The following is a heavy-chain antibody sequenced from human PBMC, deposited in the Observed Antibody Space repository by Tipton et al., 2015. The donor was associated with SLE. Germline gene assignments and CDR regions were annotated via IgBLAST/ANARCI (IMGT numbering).Heavy chain of an antibody. J-gene: IGHJ3*02. CDR1: GFTFSSYS. Sequence: GSLRLSCAASGFTFSSYSMNWVRQAPGKGLEWVSSISSSSSYIYYADSVKGRFTISRDNAKNSLYLQMNSLRAEDTAVYYCARPRRIQLWFDAFDTWGQGTMVTVSS. CDR3: ARPRRIQLWFDAFDT. CDR2: ISSSSSYI. D-gene: IGHD5-18*01. V-gene: IGHV3-21*01.